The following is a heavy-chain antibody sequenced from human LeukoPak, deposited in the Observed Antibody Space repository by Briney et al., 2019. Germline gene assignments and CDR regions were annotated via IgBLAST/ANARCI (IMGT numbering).Heavy chain of an antibody. V-gene: IGHV3-33*01. J-gene: IGHJ4*02. CDR2: IWYDGSNK. CDR1: GFTFSSYG. Sequence: GGSLRLSCAASGFTFSSYGMHWVRQAPGKGLEWVAVIWYDGSNKYYADSVKGRFTISRDNSKNTLYLQMNSLRAEDTAVYYCARATELSSSWYFGYYFDYWGQGTLVTVSS. D-gene: IGHD6-13*01. CDR3: ARATELSSSWYFGYYFDY.